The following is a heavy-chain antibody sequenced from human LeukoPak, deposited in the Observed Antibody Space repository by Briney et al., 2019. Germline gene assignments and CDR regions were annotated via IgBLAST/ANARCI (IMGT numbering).Heavy chain of an antibody. V-gene: IGHV1-69*06. J-gene: IGHJ6*03. D-gene: IGHD5-12*01. CDR1: GGTFSSYA. Sequence: SVKVSCKASGGTFSSYAISWVRQAPGQGLEWMGGIIPIFGTANYAQKFQGRVTITADKSTSTAYMELSSLRSEDAAVYYCARDGAGYSGYNYYYYYMDVWGKGTTVTVSS. CDR3: ARDGAGYSGYNYYYYYMDV. CDR2: IIPIFGTA.